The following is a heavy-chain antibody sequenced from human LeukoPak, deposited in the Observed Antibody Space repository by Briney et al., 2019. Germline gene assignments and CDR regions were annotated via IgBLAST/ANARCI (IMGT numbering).Heavy chain of an antibody. CDR2: ISSNGGST. Sequence: SGGSLRLSCAASGFTFSSYAMHWVRQAPGKGLEYVSAISSNGGSTYYANSVKGRFTISRDNSKNTLYLQMGSLRAEDMAVYYCARTVGDYGDYYYYYMDVWGKGPTVTISS. J-gene: IGHJ6*03. D-gene: IGHD4-17*01. V-gene: IGHV3-64*01. CDR3: ARTVGDYGDYYYYYMDV. CDR1: GFTFSSYA.